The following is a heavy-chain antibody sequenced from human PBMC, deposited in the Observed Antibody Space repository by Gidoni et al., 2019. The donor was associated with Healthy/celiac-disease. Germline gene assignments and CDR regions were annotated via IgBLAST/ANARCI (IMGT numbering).Heavy chain of an antibody. CDR3: AKDSCSSTSCPPWGHYYYYYYMDV. J-gene: IGHJ6*03. CDR1: GFTFSSYG. Sequence: QVQLVESGGGVVQPGRSLRLTCAASGFTFSSYGMHWVRQAPGKGLGWVAVISYDGSNKYYADSVKGRFTISRDNSKNTLYLQMNSLRAEDTAVYYCAKDSCSSTSCPPWGHYYYYYYMDVWGKGTTVTVSS. V-gene: IGHV3-30*18. D-gene: IGHD2-2*01. CDR2: ISYDGSNK.